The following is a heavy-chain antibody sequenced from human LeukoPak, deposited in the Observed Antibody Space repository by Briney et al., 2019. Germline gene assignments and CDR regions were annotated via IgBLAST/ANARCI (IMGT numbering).Heavy chain of an antibody. D-gene: IGHD1-26*01. J-gene: IGHJ4*02. CDR2: IRYDGSNK. CDR1: GFTFSSYG. Sequence: PGGSLRLSCAASGFTFSSYGMHWVRQAPGKGLEWVAFIRYDGSNKYYADSVKGRFTISRDNSKNTLYLQMNSLRAEDTAVYYCATEWELLVNWGQGTPVTVSS. V-gene: IGHV3-30*02. CDR3: ATEWELLVN.